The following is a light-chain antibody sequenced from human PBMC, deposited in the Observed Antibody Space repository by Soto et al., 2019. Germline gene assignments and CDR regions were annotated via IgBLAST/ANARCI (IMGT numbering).Light chain of an antibody. CDR2: GTS. CDR3: HSYDSSLSVV. V-gene: IGLV1-40*01. CDR1: SSNIGAGYD. J-gene: IGLJ2*01. Sequence: QSVLTQPPSVSGAQGQRVTISCTGSSSNIGAGYDVHWYQQLPVTVPKLLIYGTSNRPSGVPDRFSCSKSGTAASLALTGLQAEDEANYYCHSYDSSLSVVFGGGTKVTVL.